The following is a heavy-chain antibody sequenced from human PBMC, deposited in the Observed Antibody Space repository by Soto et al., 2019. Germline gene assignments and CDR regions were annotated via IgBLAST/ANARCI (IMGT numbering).Heavy chain of an antibody. J-gene: IGHJ4*02. CDR3: ARGGRIGSGFEEGLDY. V-gene: IGHV1-2*02. CDR2: INPNGGAT. Sequence: QVQLVQSGAEVKKPGASVKVSCRASAYTFTGYYMQWVRQAPGQGLEWMGWINPNGGATRYAQKFQGRVTMTRDTSITTAYMDLSSLRSDDTAVYYCARGGRIGSGFEEGLDYWGQGTLVTVSS. D-gene: IGHD3-3*01. CDR1: AYTFTGYY.